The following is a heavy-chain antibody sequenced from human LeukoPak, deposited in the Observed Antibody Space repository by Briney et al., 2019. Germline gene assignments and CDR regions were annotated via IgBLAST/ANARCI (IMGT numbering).Heavy chain of an antibody. J-gene: IGHJ5*02. CDR1: GFTFDDYG. D-gene: IGHD2-2*01. V-gene: IGHV3-21*01. CDR2: ISTSSSYI. Sequence: TGGSLRLSCAASGFTFDDYGMNWVRQAPGKGLQWVSSISTSSSYIYYADSVKGRFTISRDNGRKSLYLQMNSLRAEDTAVYYCARGKEVVSADGNWFDPWGQGTLVTVSS. CDR3: ARGKEVVSADGNWFDP.